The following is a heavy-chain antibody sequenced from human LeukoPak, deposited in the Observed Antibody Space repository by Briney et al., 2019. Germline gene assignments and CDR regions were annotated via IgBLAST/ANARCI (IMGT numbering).Heavy chain of an antibody. J-gene: IGHJ4*02. CDR3: ARHGSERYYPAEGRVDY. Sequence: GASVKVSCKAFGYGFTSYYIHWGRQPPGQGLEWMGIINPSVGGTTYARKFQGRVTMTRDTSTSTVYMELSSLRSEDTAVYYCARHGSERYYPAEGRVDYWGQGTLVTVSS. D-gene: IGHD3-10*01. V-gene: IGHV1-46*03. CDR2: INPSVGGT. CDR1: GYGFTSYY.